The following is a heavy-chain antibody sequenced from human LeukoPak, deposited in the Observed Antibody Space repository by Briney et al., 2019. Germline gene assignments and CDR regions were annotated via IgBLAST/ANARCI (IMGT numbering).Heavy chain of an antibody. J-gene: IGHJ4*02. CDR3: ARLSFRTRVDY. V-gene: IGHV4-39*01. CDR1: GGSISSSSYY. CDR2: IYYSGST. D-gene: IGHD3-16*02. Sequence: PSETLSLTCTVSGGSISSSSYYWGWIRQPPGKGLEWIGSIYYSGSTYYNPSLKSRVTISVDTSKNQFSLKLSSVTAADTAVYYCARLSFRTRVDYWGQGTLVTVSS.